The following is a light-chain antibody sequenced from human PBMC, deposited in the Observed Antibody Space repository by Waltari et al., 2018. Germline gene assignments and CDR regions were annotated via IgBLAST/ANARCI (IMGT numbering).Light chain of an antibody. J-gene: IGKJ2*01. Sequence: EIVLTQSPGTLSLSPGERATLSCRARQSVSSSYLAWYQQTPGQAPRLLIYGAASRATGIPDRFSGSGSGTDFTLTISRLEPEEFAVYYCQQYGSSPPYTFGQGTKLEIK. CDR2: GAA. CDR3: QQYGSSPPYT. CDR1: QSVSSSY. V-gene: IGKV3-20*01.